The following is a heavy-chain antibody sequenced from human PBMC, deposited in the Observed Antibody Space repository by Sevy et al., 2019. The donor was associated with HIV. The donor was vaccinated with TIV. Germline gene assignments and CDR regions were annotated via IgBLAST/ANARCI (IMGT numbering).Heavy chain of an antibody. CDR1: GFTFGDYC. D-gene: IGHD1-1*01. V-gene: IGHV3-49*04. Sequence: GGSLRLSCTASGFTFGDYCMSWVRQAPGKGLEWVAFLKSDVYGGTVDHAASVRGRFVISKTIAYLQMNDLKTEDTGVYYCTRWKTAQSIFDYWGQGALVTVSS. CDR3: TRWKTAQSIFDY. J-gene: IGHJ4*02. CDR2: LKSDVYGGTV.